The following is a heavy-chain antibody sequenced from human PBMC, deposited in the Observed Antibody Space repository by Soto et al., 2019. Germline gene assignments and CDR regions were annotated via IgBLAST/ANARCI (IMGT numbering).Heavy chain of an antibody. CDR1: GYRFISYW. D-gene: IGHD5-18*01. J-gene: IGHJ4*02. V-gene: IGHV5-51*01. Sequence: GESLKISCKGSGYRFISYWIGWVRQMPGKGLEWMGIIYPDDSDIRYSPSFQGQLTISADKSISTAYLQWSSLKASDTAMYYCARHAEGVATAMAKISLDCWGQGAMVTVSS. CDR2: IYPDDSDI. CDR3: ARHAEGVATAMAKISLDC.